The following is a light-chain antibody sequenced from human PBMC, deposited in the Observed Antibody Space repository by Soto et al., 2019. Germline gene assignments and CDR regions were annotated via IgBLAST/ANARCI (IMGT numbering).Light chain of an antibody. CDR1: QDISNY. CDR3: QQYDNLPLT. Sequence: DIQMTQSPSSLSASVGDRVTITCQASQDISNYLGWYQQKPGKAPKLLIYDASNLETGAPSRFSGSGSGTDFTFTISSLQPEDIATYYCQQYDNLPLTFGGGTKVEIK. J-gene: IGKJ4*01. CDR2: DAS. V-gene: IGKV1-33*01.